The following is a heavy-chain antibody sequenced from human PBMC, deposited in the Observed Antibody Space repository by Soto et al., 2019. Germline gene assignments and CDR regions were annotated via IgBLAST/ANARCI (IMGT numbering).Heavy chain of an antibody. CDR1: GGSISSGGYY. J-gene: IGHJ5*02. V-gene: IGHV4-31*03. CDR2: IYYSGST. CDR3: ATTLHSSSST. D-gene: IGHD6-6*01. Sequence: SETLSLTCTVSGGSISSGGYYWSWIRQHPGKGLEWIGYIYYSGSTYYNPSLKSRVTISVDTSKNQFSLKLSSVTAADTAVYYCATTLHSSSSTWGQGTLVTSPQ.